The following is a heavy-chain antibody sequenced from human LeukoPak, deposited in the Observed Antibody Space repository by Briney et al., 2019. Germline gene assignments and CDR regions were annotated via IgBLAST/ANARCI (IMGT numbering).Heavy chain of an antibody. D-gene: IGHD4-17*01. CDR2: VNHSGRT. Sequence: PSETLSLTCAVYGGSFSDYWWTWIRQSPGKGLEWIGEVNHSGRTNYNPSLKSRVSISVDRSKNQFSLKLSSVTAADTAVYYCARLSTVTTSFDYWGQGTLVTVSS. J-gene: IGHJ4*02. CDR1: GGSFSDYW. CDR3: ARLSTVTTSFDY. V-gene: IGHV4-34*01.